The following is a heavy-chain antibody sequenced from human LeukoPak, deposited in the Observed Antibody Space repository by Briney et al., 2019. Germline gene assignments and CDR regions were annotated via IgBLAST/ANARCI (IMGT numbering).Heavy chain of an antibody. J-gene: IGHJ6*02. CDR1: GFTFSSYA. CDR3: ARGGGLDV. V-gene: IGHV3-7*03. CDR2: IDHNGNVN. D-gene: IGHD3-16*01. Sequence: GGSLRLSCSASGFTFSSYAMHWVRQAPGKGLEWVASIDHNGNVNYYVDSVKGRFTISRDNAKNSLYLQMSNLRAEDTAVYFCARGGGLDVWGQGATVTVSS.